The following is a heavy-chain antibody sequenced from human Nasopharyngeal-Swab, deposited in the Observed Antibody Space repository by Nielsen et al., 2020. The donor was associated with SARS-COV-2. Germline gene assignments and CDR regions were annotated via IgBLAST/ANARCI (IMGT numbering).Heavy chain of an antibody. J-gene: IGHJ6*02. Sequence: VRQAPGKGLEWVSVIYSGGSSTYYADSVKGRFTISRGNSKNTLYLQMNSLRAEDTAVYYCAKAKTPYSNYGDYYYGMDVWGQGTTVTVSS. CDR3: AKAKTPYSNYGDYYYGMDV. CDR2: IYSGGSST. V-gene: IGHV3-23*03. D-gene: IGHD4-11*01.